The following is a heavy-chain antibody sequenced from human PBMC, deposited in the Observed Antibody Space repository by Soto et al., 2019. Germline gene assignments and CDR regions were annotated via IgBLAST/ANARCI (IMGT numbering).Heavy chain of an antibody. CDR3: ARGSSRELGY. J-gene: IGHJ4*02. CDR1: GFTFSNYG. V-gene: IGHV3-33*01. CDR2: IWFDGSNK. Sequence: GGSLRLSCAASGFTFSNYGMHWVRQTPGKGLEWVAIIWFDGSNKYYADSVKGRFTISRDNSKNTLYLQMNSLRAEDTAVFYCARGSSRELGYWGQGTLVTVSS. D-gene: IGHD1-7*01.